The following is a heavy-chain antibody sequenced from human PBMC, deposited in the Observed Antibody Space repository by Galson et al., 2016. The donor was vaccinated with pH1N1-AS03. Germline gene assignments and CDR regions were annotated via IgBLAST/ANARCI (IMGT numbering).Heavy chain of an antibody. CDR1: FTFSDAW. Sequence: FTFSDAWMTWVRQAPGKGLEWVGRIKSKGNGGTMDYAAPVKGRFTTSRDDSKTTVNLQMNSLKVEDTALYYCTTVRDPTSYSFNHWGQGTLVTVSS. J-gene: IGHJ4*02. CDR2: IKSKGNGGTM. D-gene: IGHD2-21*01. CDR3: TTVRDPTSYSFNH. V-gene: IGHV3-15*01.